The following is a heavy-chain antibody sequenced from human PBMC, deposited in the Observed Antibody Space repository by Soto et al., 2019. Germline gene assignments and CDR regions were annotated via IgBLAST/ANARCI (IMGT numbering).Heavy chain of an antibody. Sequence: SSVKVSWKLSGGTFSAYAVAWLRLAPGHGLEWLGAIMPVFGTTEYAKNFQGRVTITADDSTNTDYVNLSGLTSDDTAVPFCASDTRYSFSSFGIDTWGQESKVTASS. V-gene: IGHV1-69*13. J-gene: IGHJ6*02. CDR2: IMPVFGTT. CDR1: GGTFSAYA. CDR3: ASDTRYSFSSFGIDT. D-gene: IGHD6-13*01.